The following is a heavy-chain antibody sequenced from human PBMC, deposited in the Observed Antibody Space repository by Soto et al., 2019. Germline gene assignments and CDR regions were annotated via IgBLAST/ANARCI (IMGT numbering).Heavy chain of an antibody. CDR1: GGPIASSNW. D-gene: IGHD5-18*01. J-gene: IGHJ6*02. CDR2: IYHSGST. Sequence: PSETLSLACAVSGGPIASSNWWTWVRQPPGKGREWIGEIYHSGSTNYNPSLKRRVTISVDKSKNQFSLKPSSVTAADTAVYYCAIDSACNDSYGPSCSFGMDVWDQGTKVTVSS. CDR3: AIDSACNDSYGPSCSFGMDV. V-gene: IGHV4-4*02.